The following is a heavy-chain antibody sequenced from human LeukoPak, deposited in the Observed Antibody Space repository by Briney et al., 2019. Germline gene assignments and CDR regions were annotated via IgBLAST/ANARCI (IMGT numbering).Heavy chain of an antibody. CDR1: GFTFSSYA. Sequence: PGGSLRLSCTASGFTFSSYAMNWVRQAPGKGLEWVSGIGAGGTFTYYADSVKGRFTISRDNSRNTLYLQMNSLRVDDTAVYYCAKDLGYTTYGYYFDYWGQGTLVTVSS. CDR2: IGAGGTFT. V-gene: IGHV3-23*01. CDR3: AKDLGYTTYGYYFDY. D-gene: IGHD4-11*01. J-gene: IGHJ4*02.